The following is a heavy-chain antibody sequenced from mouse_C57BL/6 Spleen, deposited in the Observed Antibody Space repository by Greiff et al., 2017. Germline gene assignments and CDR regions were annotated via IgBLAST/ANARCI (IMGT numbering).Heavy chain of an antibody. CDR1: GYTFTSYW. V-gene: IGHV1-69*01. Sequence: QVQLQQPGAELVMPGASVKLSCKASGYTFTSYWMPWVKQRPGQGLEWIGEIDPSDSYTNYNQKFKGKSTLTVDKSSSTAYMQLSSLTSEDSAVYYCARFYYGSSYYAMDYWGQGTSVTVSS. CDR3: ARFYYGSSYYAMDY. D-gene: IGHD1-1*01. CDR2: IDPSDSYT. J-gene: IGHJ4*01.